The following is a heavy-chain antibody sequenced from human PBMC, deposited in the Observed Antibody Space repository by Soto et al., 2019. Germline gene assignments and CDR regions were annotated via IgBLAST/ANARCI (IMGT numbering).Heavy chain of an antibody. CDR2: INPSGGST. D-gene: IGHD2-15*01. J-gene: IGHJ4*02. Sequence: ASVKVSCKASGYTFTSYYMHWVRQAPGQGLEWMGIINPSGGSTSYAQKFQGRVTMTRDTSTSTVYMELSSLRSEDTAVYYCARDKGRYCSGGSCYGGAYFGYFDYWGQGTLVTVSS. CDR1: GYTFTSYY. V-gene: IGHV1-46*03. CDR3: ARDKGRYCSGGSCYGGAYFGYFDY.